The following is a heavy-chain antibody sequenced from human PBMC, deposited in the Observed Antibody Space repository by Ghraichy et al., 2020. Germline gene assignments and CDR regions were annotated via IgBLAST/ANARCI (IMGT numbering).Heavy chain of an antibody. Sequence: GESLNISCVASGFSFSTYEMNWVRLAPGKGLEWVSFISASGSTIYYADSVKGRFTISRDNAKNSLYLQMNSLRPEDTSVYYCARRSRLSGYYMDVWGKGTTVTVSS. CDR3: ARRSRLSGYYMDV. J-gene: IGHJ6*03. CDR1: GFSFSTYE. D-gene: IGHD3-10*01. V-gene: IGHV3-48*03. CDR2: ISASGSTI.